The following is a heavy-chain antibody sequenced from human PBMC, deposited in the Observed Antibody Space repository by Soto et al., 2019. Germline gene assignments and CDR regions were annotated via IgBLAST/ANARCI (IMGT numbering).Heavy chain of an antibody. CDR3: ARDRGVGCSGGRCYFYGMDV. CDR1: GASVTSGNNY. V-gene: IGHV4-61*01. Sequence: QVQLQESGPGLVKPSETLTLTCTVSGASVTSGNNYWTWIRQPPGEGLEWIGYIYSSGTTNYNLPIKSRVTVSLDTSKSQFSLRLSSVTAADTAVYYCARDRGVGCSGGRCYFYGMDVWGQGTTVTV. J-gene: IGHJ6*02. D-gene: IGHD2-15*01. CDR2: IYSSGTT.